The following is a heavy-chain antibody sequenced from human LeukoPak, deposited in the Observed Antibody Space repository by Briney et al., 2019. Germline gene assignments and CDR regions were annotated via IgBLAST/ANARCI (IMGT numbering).Heavy chain of an antibody. J-gene: IGHJ5*02. CDR2: ISGSGGIT. CDR3: XXTQXSSGWYNWXXX. D-gene: IGHD6-19*01. V-gene: IGHV3-23*01. CDR1: GFTISSYA. Sequence: GGSLRLSCAASGFTISSYAMSWVRQAPGKGLEWVSAISGSGGITYYADSVKGRFTISRDNSKNTLYLQMNSLRAEDTAVYYXXXTQXSSGWYNWXXXWGQGXLXTVSS.